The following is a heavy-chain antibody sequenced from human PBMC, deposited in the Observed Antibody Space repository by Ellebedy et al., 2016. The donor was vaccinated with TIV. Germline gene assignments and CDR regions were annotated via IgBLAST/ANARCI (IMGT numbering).Heavy chain of an antibody. Sequence: MPSETLSLTCAVYGGSFSGYYWTWIRQPPGKGLEWIGEINHSGSTTYNPSLNSRVTISLDTSKKQFSLKLSSVTAADTAVYYCARDHYYDSSGYYHFDYWGQGTLVTVSS. D-gene: IGHD3-22*01. CDR1: GGSFSGYY. J-gene: IGHJ4*02. CDR3: ARDHYYDSSGYYHFDY. CDR2: INHSGST. V-gene: IGHV4-34*01.